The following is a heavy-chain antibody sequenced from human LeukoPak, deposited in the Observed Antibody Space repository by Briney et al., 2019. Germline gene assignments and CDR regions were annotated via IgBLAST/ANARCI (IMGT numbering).Heavy chain of an antibody. D-gene: IGHD4-17*01. Sequence: GGSLRLSCAASGFTFDDYAMHWVRQAPGKGLEWVSGISWNSGSIGYADSVKGRFTISRDNSKNTLYLQMNTLRAEDTAVYYCARRDHGDYGEEYWGQGTLVTVSS. V-gene: IGHV3-9*01. CDR3: ARRDHGDYGEEY. CDR2: ISWNSGSI. CDR1: GFTFDDYA. J-gene: IGHJ4*02.